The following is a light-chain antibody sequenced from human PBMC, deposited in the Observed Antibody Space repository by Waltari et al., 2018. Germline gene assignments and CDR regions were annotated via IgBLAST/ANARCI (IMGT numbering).Light chain of an antibody. V-gene: IGKV2-28*01. CDR3: LQALQSPRT. J-gene: IGKJ1*01. Sequence: DIVMSQSTLSMPVTSGERASISCRSSQSLLHSNGYNYLDWYLQKPVQSPQLLIYLGSNRASGVPDRFSGSGSGTDFTLKISRVEAEDVGVYYCLQALQSPRTFGQGTKVEIK. CDR1: QSLLHSNGYNY. CDR2: LGS.